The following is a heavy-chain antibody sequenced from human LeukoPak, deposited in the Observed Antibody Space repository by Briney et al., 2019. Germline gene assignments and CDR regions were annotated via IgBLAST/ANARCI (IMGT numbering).Heavy chain of an antibody. V-gene: IGHV3-74*01. CDR2: INSDGSST. CDR1: GFTFSSYW. CDR3: ARDIYSAAAGRSFDY. D-gene: IGHD6-13*01. Sequence: GGSLRLSCAASGFTFSSYWMHWVRQAPGKGLVWVSRINSDGSSTSYADSVKGRFTISRDNAKNTLYLQMNSLRAEDTAVYYCARDIYSAAAGRSFDYWGQGTLVTVSS. J-gene: IGHJ4*02.